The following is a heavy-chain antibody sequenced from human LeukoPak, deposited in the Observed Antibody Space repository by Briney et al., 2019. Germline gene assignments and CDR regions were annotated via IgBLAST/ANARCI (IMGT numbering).Heavy chain of an antibody. J-gene: IGHJ4*02. CDR2: IIVVGVNT. CDR1: GFTFRSYA. D-gene: IGHD3-22*01. CDR3: AKDVRRSYYDRSGQPMSFDY. V-gene: IGHV3-23*01. Sequence: GGSLRLSCAAPGFTFRSYAMSWVRQAPGKGWGWGSAIIVVGVNTYCAVSVKGRFIISRDNSKNTLYLQMNSLRAEDKAVYYCAKDVRRSYYDRSGQPMSFDYWGQGTLVTVSS.